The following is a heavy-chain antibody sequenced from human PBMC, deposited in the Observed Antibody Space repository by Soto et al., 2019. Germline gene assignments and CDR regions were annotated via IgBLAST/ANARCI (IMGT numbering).Heavy chain of an antibody. J-gene: IGHJ6*02. CDR1: GYSFTSYW. D-gene: IGHD1-26*01. V-gene: IGHV5-10-1*01. CDR2: IDPSDSDT. CDR3: ARKGAVSGPIEYYYYGMDV. Sequence: GESLKISCKGSGYSFTSYWISWGRQMPGKGLGWMGRIDPSDSDTNYSPSFQGHVTISADKSISTAYLQWSSLKASDTAMYYCARKGAVSGPIEYYYYGMDVWGQGTTVTVSS.